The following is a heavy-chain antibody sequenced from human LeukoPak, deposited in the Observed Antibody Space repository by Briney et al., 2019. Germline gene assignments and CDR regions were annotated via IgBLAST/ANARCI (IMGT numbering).Heavy chain of an antibody. Sequence: SETLSLTCAVSGYSISSGYYWGWIRQPPGKGLEWIGSIYHSGSTHYNPSLKSRVTISVDTSKNQFSLKLSSVTAADTAVYYCARLRYYDFWSGYYGAFDIWGQGTMVTVSS. CDR2: IYHSGST. J-gene: IGHJ3*02. CDR3: ARLRYYDFWSGYYGAFDI. V-gene: IGHV4-38-2*01. CDR1: GYSISSGYY. D-gene: IGHD3-3*01.